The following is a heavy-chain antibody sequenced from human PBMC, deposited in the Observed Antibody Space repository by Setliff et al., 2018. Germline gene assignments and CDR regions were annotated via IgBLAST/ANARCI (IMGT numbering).Heavy chain of an antibody. CDR2: ISSDGGNK. J-gene: IGHJ6*03. Sequence: QPGGSLRLSCAASGFSFSSYAMHWVRQAPGKGLEWVAVISSDGGNKYYADSVEGRFTFSRDNSKNTLYLQMNSLRAEDTAVYYCARGQMISGWYYYLDVWGKGTTVTVSS. V-gene: IGHV3-30-3*01. D-gene: IGHD6-19*01. CDR3: ARGQMISGWYYYLDV. CDR1: GFSFSSYA.